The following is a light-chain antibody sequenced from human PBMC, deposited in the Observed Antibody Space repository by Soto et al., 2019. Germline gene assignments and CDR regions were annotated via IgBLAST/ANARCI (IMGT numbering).Light chain of an antibody. CDR3: SSYTSSSTYV. CDR2: EVS. CDR1: SSDVGGYNY. V-gene: IGLV2-14*01. J-gene: IGLJ1*01. Sequence: QSALTQPASVSGSPGQSITISCTGTSSDVGGYNYVSWYQQHPGKAPKLMIYEVSNRPSGVSNRFSGSKSGNTASLTISGLQVEDEADYYCSSYTSSSTYVFGTGTKV.